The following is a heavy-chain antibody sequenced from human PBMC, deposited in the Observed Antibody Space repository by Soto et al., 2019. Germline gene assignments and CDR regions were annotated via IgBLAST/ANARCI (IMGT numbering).Heavy chain of an antibody. J-gene: IGHJ5*02. D-gene: IGHD1-26*01. CDR1: GFFFSGYW. CDR2: INGDGSST. V-gene: IGHV3-74*01. Sequence: EVQLVESGGGLVQPGGSLRLSCAASGFFFSGYWMHWVRQAPGKGLMWVSCINGDGSSTSYADSVKGRFTISRDNAKNTLYLQMNSLRAEDTAVYYCVREVGVTPDWFDPWGQGNLVAVSS. CDR3: VREVGVTPDWFDP.